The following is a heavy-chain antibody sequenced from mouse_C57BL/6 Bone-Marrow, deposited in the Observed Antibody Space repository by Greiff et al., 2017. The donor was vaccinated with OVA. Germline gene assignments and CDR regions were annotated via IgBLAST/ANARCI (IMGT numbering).Heavy chain of an antibody. J-gene: IGHJ2*01. CDR2: IDPSDSYT. D-gene: IGHD1-1*01. Sequence: VQLQQPGAELVMPGASVKLSCKASGYTFTSYWMNWVKQRPGQGLEWIGEIDPSDSYTNYNQKFKGKSTLTVDKSSSTAYMQLSSLTSEDSAVYYCARDDYGSSYDFDYWGQGTTLTVSS. V-gene: IGHV1-69*01. CDR1: GYTFTSYW. CDR3: ARDDYGSSYDFDY.